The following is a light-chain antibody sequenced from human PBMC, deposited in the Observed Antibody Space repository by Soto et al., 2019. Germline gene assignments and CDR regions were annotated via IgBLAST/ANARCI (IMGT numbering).Light chain of an antibody. CDR1: QSVSNNY. Sequence: EIVLTQSPGTLSLSPGERATLSCRASQSVSNNYLAWYKQKPGQAPRLLIYGASNRATGIPDRFSGSGSGTEFTLTISRLEPEDFAVYYCQQYGSSPYTFGLGTKVDIK. CDR2: GAS. CDR3: QQYGSSPYT. V-gene: IGKV3-20*01. J-gene: IGKJ2*01.